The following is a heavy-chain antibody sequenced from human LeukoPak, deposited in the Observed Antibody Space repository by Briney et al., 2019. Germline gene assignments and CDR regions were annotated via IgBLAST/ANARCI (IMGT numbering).Heavy chain of an antibody. J-gene: IGHJ4*02. CDR2: ISRRDDYT. D-gene: IGHD3-10*01. Sequence: GGSLRLSCAASGFAFSSYAMSWVRQPPGKGLEWVSVISRRDDYTYYADSVKGRFTISRDNSKNTLYLQMNTLRAEDAAVYYCANDYRSGSFHDFWGQGTLVTVSS. CDR1: GFAFSSYA. V-gene: IGHV3-23*01. CDR3: ANDYRSGSFHDF.